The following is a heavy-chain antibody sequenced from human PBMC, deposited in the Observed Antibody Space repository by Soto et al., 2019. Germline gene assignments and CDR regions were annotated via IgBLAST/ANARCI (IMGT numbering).Heavy chain of an antibody. CDR2: ISSSGSTI. Sequence: QVQLVESGGGLVKPGGSLRLSCAASGFAFSDPYMSWIRQAPGKGLEWISYISSSGSTIYYADSVKGRFTISRDNAKXXXXXXXXXXXXXXXXXXXXXXXXXSVTTPFDYWGQGTQVTVSS. V-gene: IGHV3-11*01. D-gene: IGHD4-17*01. CDR3: XXXXXSVTTPFDY. CDR1: GFAFSDPY. J-gene: IGHJ4*02.